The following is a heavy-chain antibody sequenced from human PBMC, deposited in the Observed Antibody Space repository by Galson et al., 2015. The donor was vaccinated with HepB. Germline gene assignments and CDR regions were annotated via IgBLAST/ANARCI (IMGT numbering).Heavy chain of an antibody. J-gene: IGHJ4*02. CDR3: AKDMAGDLTTAHY. CDR2: ISWNSGSI. D-gene: IGHD3-22*01. CDR1: GFTFDDYA. Sequence: SLRLSCAASGFTFDDYAMHWVRQAPGKGLEWVSGISWNSGSIGYADSVKGRFTISRDNAKNSLYLQMNSLRAEDTALYYCAKDMAGDLTTAHYWGQGTLVTVSS. V-gene: IGHV3-9*01.